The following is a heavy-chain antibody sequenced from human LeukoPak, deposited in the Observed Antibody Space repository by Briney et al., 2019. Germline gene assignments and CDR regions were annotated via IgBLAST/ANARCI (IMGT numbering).Heavy chain of an antibody. CDR1: GYTFTGYY. V-gene: IGHV1-2*02. CDR2: INPNSGGT. J-gene: IGHJ4*02. D-gene: IGHD3-10*01. CDR3: ARARLYGSGSYYDFDY. Sequence: ASVKVSCKASGYTFTGYYLHWVRQAPGQGLEWMGWINPNSGGTNYAQKFQGRVTMTRDTPISTAYMELSRLRSDDTAVYYCARARLYGSGSYYDFDYWGQGTLVTVSS.